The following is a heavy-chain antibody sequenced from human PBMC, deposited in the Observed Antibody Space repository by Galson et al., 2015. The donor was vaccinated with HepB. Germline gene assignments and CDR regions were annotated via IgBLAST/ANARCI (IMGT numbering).Heavy chain of an antibody. D-gene: IGHD6-13*01. V-gene: IGHV3-33*01. Sequence: SLRLSCAASGFTFSQYAMHWVRQAPGKGLECVALRDSVKGRFTISRDYSKSTLYLQMNSLRDKDTAIYYCARSPAAAAFFDFWGQGTLLTVSS. CDR2: R. J-gene: IGHJ4*02. CDR3: ARSPAAAAFFDF. CDR1: GFTFSQYA.